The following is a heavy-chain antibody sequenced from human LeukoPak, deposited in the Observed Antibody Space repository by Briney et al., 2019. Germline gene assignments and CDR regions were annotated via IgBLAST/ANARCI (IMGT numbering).Heavy chain of an antibody. D-gene: IGHD4-11*01. CDR2: INPSGGST. CDR3: ARDSDYSKRLNY. CDR1: GYTFTIYY. Sequence: ASGTVSCKASGYTFTIYYMHWVRQAPGQGLEWMGIINPSGGSTSYAQKFQGRVTMTRDTSTSTVYMELSSLRSDDTAVYYCARDSDYSKRLNYWGQGTLVTVSS. V-gene: IGHV1-46*01. J-gene: IGHJ4*02.